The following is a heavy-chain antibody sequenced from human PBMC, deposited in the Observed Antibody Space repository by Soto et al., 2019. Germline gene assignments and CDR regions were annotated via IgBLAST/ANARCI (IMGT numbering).Heavy chain of an antibody. Sequence: PGGSLRLSCAASGFTFSSCSMGWFRQAPGKGPAWVSTISRTGSETYYADSVKGRFTISRDNSKNTLSLQMNSLRVEDMGVYFCAKGGTFVKETDFWGQGALVTVSS. J-gene: IGHJ4*02. CDR1: GFTFSSCS. D-gene: IGHD3-16*02. CDR2: ISRTGSET. CDR3: AKGGTFVKETDF. V-gene: IGHV3-23*05.